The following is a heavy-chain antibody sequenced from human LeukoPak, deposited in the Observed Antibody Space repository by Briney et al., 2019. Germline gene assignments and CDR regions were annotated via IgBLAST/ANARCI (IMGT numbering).Heavy chain of an antibody. Sequence: PSETLSLTCAVSGYSISSGNWWGWIRPPPGKGLEWIGYIYYSGSTKYNPSLKSRVTMSVDTSKNQFSLKLSSVSALDTAVYYCARYCTFNNCNSWAFDYRGQGTLVTVSS. CDR2: IYYSGST. V-gene: IGHV4-28*06. CDR3: ARYCTFNNCNSWAFDY. D-gene: IGHD2-8*01. J-gene: IGHJ4*02. CDR1: GYSISSGNW.